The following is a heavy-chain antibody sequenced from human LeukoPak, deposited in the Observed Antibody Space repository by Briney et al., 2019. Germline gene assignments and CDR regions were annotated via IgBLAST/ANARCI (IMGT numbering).Heavy chain of an antibody. V-gene: IGHV3-30*04. J-gene: IGHJ4*02. CDR2: ISYDGSNE. Sequence: GGSLRLSCAASGFTFSSYVMHWVRQAPGKGLEWVAIISYDGSNEYYADSVKGRFTISRDNSKNTLYLQMNSLRAEDTAVYYCAKDSPGIAVAGDFDYWGQGTLVTVSS. D-gene: IGHD6-19*01. CDR1: GFTFSSYV. CDR3: AKDSPGIAVAGDFDY.